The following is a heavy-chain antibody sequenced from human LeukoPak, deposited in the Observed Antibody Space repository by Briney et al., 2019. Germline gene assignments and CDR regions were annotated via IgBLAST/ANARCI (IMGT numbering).Heavy chain of an antibody. V-gene: IGHV1-69*01. J-gene: IGHJ4*02. CDR3: ARARGYRYGFNCGFVS. D-gene: IGHD5-18*01. CDR1: GGTFSSYA. Sequence: SVKVSCKASGGTFSSYAISWVRQAPGQGLEWMGGIIPIFGTANYAQKLQGRVTITADESTSTAYMELRSLRSEDTAVYYCARARGYRYGFNCGFVSGGQGTLVTVPP. CDR2: IIPIFGTA.